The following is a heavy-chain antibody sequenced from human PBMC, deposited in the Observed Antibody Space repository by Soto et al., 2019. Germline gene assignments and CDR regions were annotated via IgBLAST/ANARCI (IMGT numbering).Heavy chain of an antibody. Sequence: ASVKVSCKASGYTFTSYGISWVRQAPGQGLEWMGWISAYNGNTNYAQKLQGRVTMTTDTSTSTAYMELRSLRSDDTAVYYCARETDHGDRYNFYYAMDVWGQGTTVTVSS. CDR2: ISAYNGNT. CDR1: GYTFTSYG. V-gene: IGHV1-18*01. D-gene: IGHD4-17*01. CDR3: ARETDHGDRYNFYYAMDV. J-gene: IGHJ6*02.